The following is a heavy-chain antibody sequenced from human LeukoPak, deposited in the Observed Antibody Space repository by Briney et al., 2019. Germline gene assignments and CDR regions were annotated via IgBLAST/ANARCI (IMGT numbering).Heavy chain of an antibody. Sequence: PGGSLRLSCAASGFTFSSYGMHWVRQAPGKGLEWVAVIWYDGSNKYYADSVKGRFTISRDNSKNTLCLQMNSLRAEDTAVYYCARPYYDSSGYYYWGNAFDIWGQGTMVTVSS. CDR2: IWYDGSNK. CDR3: ARPYYDSSGYYYWGNAFDI. CDR1: GFTFSSYG. D-gene: IGHD3-22*01. V-gene: IGHV3-33*01. J-gene: IGHJ3*02.